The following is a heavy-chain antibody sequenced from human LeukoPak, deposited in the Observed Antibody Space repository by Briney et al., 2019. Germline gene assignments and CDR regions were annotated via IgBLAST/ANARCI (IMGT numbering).Heavy chain of an antibody. V-gene: IGHV3-23*01. CDR3: AKDQGDYGDYVPYDWFDP. CDR1: GFTFSSYA. J-gene: IGHJ5*02. D-gene: IGHD4-17*01. CDR2: ISGSGGST. Sequence: PGGSLRLSCAASGFTFSSYAMSWVRQAPGKGLEWVSAISGSGGSTYYADSVKGRFTISRDNSKNTLYLQMNSLRAEDTAVYYCAKDQGDYGDYVPYDWFDPWGQGTLVTVSS.